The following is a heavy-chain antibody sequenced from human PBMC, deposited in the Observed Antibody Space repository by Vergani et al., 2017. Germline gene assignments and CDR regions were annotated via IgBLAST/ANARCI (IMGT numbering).Heavy chain of an antibody. CDR3: AGRSGGSYSDYFDY. J-gene: IGHJ4*02. V-gene: IGHV4-61*02. CDR2: IYTSGST. CDR1: GGYISSGSYY. Sequence: QVQLQESGPGLVKPSQTLSLTCTVSGGYISSGSYYWSWLRQPAGKGLEWIGRIYTSGSTNYNPSIKSRVTISVDKSKNQFSMKLSSVTAADTAVYYCAGRSGGSYSDYFDYWGQGTLVTVSS. D-gene: IGHD1-26*01.